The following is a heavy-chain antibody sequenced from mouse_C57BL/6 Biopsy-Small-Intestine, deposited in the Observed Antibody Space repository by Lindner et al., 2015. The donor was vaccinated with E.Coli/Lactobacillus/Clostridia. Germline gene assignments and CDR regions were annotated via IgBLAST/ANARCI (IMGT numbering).Heavy chain of an antibody. V-gene: IGHV1-9*01. CDR3: ARPSPITTVVAPYWYFDV. Sequence: VQLQESGAELMKPGASVKLSCKATGYTFTGYWIEWVKQRPGHGLEWIGEILPGSGSTNYNEKFKGKATFTADTSSNTAYMELSSLTTEDSAIYYCARPSPITTVVAPYWYFDVWGTGTTVTVSS. J-gene: IGHJ1*03. CDR1: GYTFTGYW. CDR2: ILPGSGST. D-gene: IGHD1-1*01.